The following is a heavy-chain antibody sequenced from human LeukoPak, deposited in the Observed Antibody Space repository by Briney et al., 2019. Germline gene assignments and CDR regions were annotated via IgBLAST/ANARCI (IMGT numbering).Heavy chain of an antibody. J-gene: IGHJ3*02. Sequence: ASVKVSCKASGYTFTSYYMHWVRQAPGQGLEWMGIINPSGGSTSYAQKFQGRVTMTRDTSTSTVHMELSSLRSEDTAVYYCARDLAGLRGRRAFDIWGQGTMVTVSS. V-gene: IGHV1-46*01. CDR2: INPSGGST. CDR3: ARDLAGLRGRRAFDI. CDR1: GYTFTSYY. D-gene: IGHD6-19*01.